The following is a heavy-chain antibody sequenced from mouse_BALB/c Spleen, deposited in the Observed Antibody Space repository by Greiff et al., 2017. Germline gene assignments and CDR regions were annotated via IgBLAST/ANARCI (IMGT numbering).Heavy chain of an antibody. CDR3: ARPFTYGLYAMDY. V-gene: IGHV1-9*01. CDR2: ILPGSGST. D-gene: IGHD2-10*02. J-gene: IGHJ4*01. CDR1: GYTFSSYW. Sequence: VQLQQSGAELMKPGASVKISCKATGYTFSSYWIEWVKQRPGHGLEWIGEILPGSGSTNYNEKFKGKATFTADTSSNTAYMQLSSLTSEDSAVYYCARPFTYGLYAMDYWGQGTSVTVSS.